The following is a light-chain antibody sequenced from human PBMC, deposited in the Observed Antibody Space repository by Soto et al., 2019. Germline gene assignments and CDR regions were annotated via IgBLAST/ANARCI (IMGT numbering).Light chain of an antibody. J-gene: IGKJ5*01. Sequence: EIVLTESPATLSVSPGEGVALSCRASQTVPSRIAWYQQKPGQAPRLLIYGASTRATGVPDRFSGTGSGTEFTLTISSLKSEEYGVYYCQQYKSWPPITFGQGTRLEI. CDR3: QQYKSWPPIT. CDR1: QTVPSR. CDR2: GAS. V-gene: IGKV3-15*01.